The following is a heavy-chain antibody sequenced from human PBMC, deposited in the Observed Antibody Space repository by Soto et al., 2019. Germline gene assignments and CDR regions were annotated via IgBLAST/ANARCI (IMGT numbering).Heavy chain of an antibody. D-gene: IGHD6-6*01. CDR2: IYYSGST. CDR3: ARTYSSSSGDPYYYGMDV. CDR1: GGSISSYY. V-gene: IGHV4-59*01. J-gene: IGHJ6*02. Sequence: SKTLSLTCTVSGGSISSYYWSWIRQPPGKGLEWIGYIYYSGSTNYNPSLKSRVTISVDTSKNQFSLKLSSVTAADTAVYYCARTYSSSSGDPYYYGMDVWGQGTTVTVSS.